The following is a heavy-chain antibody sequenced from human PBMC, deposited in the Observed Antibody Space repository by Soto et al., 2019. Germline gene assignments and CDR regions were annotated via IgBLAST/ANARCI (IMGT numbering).Heavy chain of an antibody. D-gene: IGHD2-2*01. CDR1: GFTFSNYD. CDR3: AKDFYTVRVPAAPRPHYFDF. V-gene: IGHV3-30*18. CDR2: LSFYGSNK. J-gene: IGHJ4*02. Sequence: QVQLVESGGGVVQPGRSLRLSCAASGFTFSNYDMHWVRQAPGEGLEWVAVLSFYGSNKNYADSVKGRFTISRDNSKNTLFLQMNSLRTEDTAVYFCAKDFYTVRVPAAPRPHYFDFWGPGTLVTVSS.